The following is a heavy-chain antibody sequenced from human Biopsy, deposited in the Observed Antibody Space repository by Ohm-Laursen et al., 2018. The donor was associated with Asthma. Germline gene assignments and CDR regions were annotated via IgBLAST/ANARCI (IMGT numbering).Heavy chain of an antibody. V-gene: IGHV4-30-2*01. CDR3: ARVKDGYNFDY. D-gene: IGHD5-24*01. CDR2: IYHSGST. J-gene: IGHJ4*01. CDR1: GGPISSGGYS. Sequence: SLTLSLTWAVSGGPISSGGYSWSWIRQPPGKGLEWIGYIYHSGSTYYNPSLKSRVTISVDRSKNQFSLELSSVTAADPAVYYCARVKDGYNFDYWGQGTLVTVSS.